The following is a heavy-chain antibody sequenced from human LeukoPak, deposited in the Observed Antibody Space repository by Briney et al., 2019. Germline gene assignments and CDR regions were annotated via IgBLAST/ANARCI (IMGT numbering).Heavy chain of an antibody. CDR3: AREHIAAPRDQYFQH. Sequence: ASVKVSCKASGYTFTSYGISWVRQAPGQGLEWMGWISAYNGNTNYAQKLQGRVTMTTDTSTSTAYMELRSLRSDDTAVYYCAREHIAAPRDQYFQHWGQGTLVTVSS. J-gene: IGHJ1*01. CDR2: ISAYNGNT. V-gene: IGHV1-18*01. D-gene: IGHD6-13*01. CDR1: GYTFTSYG.